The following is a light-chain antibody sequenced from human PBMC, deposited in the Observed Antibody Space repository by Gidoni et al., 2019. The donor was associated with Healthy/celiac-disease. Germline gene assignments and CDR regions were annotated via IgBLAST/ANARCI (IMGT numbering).Light chain of an antibody. CDR1: QSISSY. CDR3: QQSYSTPWT. V-gene: IGKV1-39*01. Sequence: IQMTQSPSSLSASVGDSVTITCRASQSISSYLNWYQQKPGKATKLLIYAASSVQRGVPSRFSGSGSGTDFTLTISSLQPEDFATYYWQQSYSTPWTFGQGTKVEIK. CDR2: AAS. J-gene: IGKJ1*01.